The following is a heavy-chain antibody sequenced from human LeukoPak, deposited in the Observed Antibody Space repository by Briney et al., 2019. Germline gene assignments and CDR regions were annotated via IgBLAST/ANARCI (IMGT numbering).Heavy chain of an antibody. Sequence: GGSLRLSCSASGFTFSTYAMHCVRQAPGKGLEYVSGIISNGRSTYYADSVKGRFTISRDNSKNTPYLQMSRLRAEDAAVYYCVYQSLGAVEWGQGTLVTVSS. CDR2: IISNGRST. V-gene: IGHV3-64D*09. J-gene: IGHJ4*02. CDR1: GFTFSTYA. CDR3: VYQSLGAVE. D-gene: IGHD6-19*01.